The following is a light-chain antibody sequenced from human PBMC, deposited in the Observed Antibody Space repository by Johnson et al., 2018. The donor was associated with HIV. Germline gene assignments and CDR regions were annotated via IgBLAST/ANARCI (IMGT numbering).Light chain of an antibody. V-gene: IGLV1-44*01. CDR2: SNN. J-gene: IGLJ1*01. CDR3: AAWDDSLNGLV. Sequence: QSVLTQPPSVSAAPGQRVTISCSGSSYNIGSNTVNWYQQLPGTAPKLLIYSNNQRPSGVPDRFSGSKSGTSASLALSGLQSEDEADYYCAAWDDSLNGLVFGTGTKVTVL. CDR1: SYNIGSNT.